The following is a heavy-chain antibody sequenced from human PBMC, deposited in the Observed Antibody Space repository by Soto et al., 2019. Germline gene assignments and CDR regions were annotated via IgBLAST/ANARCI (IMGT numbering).Heavy chain of an antibody. V-gene: IGHV1-18*01. Sequence: ASVKLSCKASGYTFTSYGISWVRQAPGQGLEWMGWISAYNGNTNYAQKLQGRVTMTTDTSTSTAYMELRSLRSDDTAGYCCARVGPGGYYDYWGQGALGTVSA. J-gene: IGHJ4*02. CDR2: ISAYNGNT. D-gene: IGHD3-10*01. CDR3: ARVGPGGYYDY. CDR1: GYTFTSYG.